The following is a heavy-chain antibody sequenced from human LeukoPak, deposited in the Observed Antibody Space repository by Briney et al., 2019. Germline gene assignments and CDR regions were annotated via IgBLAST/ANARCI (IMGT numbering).Heavy chain of an antibody. D-gene: IGHD2-15*01. CDR2: ISTNNGDT. CDR1: GGTFSNYA. V-gene: IGHV1-18*01. J-gene: IGHJ6*03. Sequence: ASVKVSCKASGGTFSNYAISWVRQAPGQGPEWMGWISTNNGDTNYAQKLQGRVTMTADTSTSTTYMELRSLRSDDTAVYYCARDPRYCSGSGCYYYMDVWGKGTTVTVSS. CDR3: ARDPRYCSGSGCYYYMDV.